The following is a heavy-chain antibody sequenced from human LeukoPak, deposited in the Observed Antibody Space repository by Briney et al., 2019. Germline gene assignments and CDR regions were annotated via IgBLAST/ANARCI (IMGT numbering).Heavy chain of an antibody. J-gene: IGHJ3*02. CDR1: GGTFSSYA. Sequence: SVKVSCKASGGTFSSYAISWVRQAPGQGLEWMGGIIPIFGTANYAQKFQGRVTITADESTSTAYMELSSLRSEDTAVYYCARTHSSSRPILDAFDIWGQGTMVTVSS. D-gene: IGHD6-6*01. CDR2: IIPIFGTA. CDR3: ARTHSSSRPILDAFDI. V-gene: IGHV1-69*01.